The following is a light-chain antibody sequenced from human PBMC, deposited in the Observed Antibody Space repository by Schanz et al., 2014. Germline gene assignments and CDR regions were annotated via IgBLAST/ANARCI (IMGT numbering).Light chain of an antibody. CDR1: SSDVGGYNY. CDR3: SSYTSSSTPV. V-gene: IGLV2-8*01. Sequence: QSALTQPPSASGSPGQSVTISCTGTSSDVGGYNYVSWHQQHPGKAPKLMIFDVNQRPSGVPDRFSGSKSGNTASLTISGLQAEDEADYYCSSYTSSSTPVFGGGTKLTVL. J-gene: IGLJ2*01. CDR2: DVN.